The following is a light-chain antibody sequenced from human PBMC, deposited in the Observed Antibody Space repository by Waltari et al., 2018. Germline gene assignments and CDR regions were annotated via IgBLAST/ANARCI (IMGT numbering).Light chain of an antibody. Sequence: QSVLTQPPSVSAAPGRKVTIPCSGSSTNIENNYVCRYRQLPGPAPKLLIYENNKRPSGIPDRFSGSKSGTSATLGITGLQTGDEADYYCGTWDTSLSAVVFGGGTKLTVL. J-gene: IGLJ3*02. CDR3: GTWDTSLSAVV. V-gene: IGLV1-51*02. CDR2: ENN. CDR1: STNIENNY.